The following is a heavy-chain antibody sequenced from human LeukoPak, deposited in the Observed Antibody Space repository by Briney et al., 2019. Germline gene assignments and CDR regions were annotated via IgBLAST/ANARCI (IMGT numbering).Heavy chain of an antibody. CDR1: GGTFSSYA. V-gene: IGHV1-69*13. Sequence: SVKVSCKASGGTFSSYAISWVRQAPGQGLEWMGGIIPIFGTANYAQKFQGKVTITADESTSTAYMELSSLRSEDTAVYYCARGGYDFWSGYYPIYYYYYMDVWGKGTTVTVSS. CDR2: IIPIFGTA. D-gene: IGHD3-3*01. J-gene: IGHJ6*03. CDR3: ARGGYDFWSGYYPIYYYYYMDV.